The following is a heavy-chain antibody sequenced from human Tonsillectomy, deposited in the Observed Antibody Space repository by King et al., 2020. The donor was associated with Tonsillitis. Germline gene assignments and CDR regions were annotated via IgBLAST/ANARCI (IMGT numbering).Heavy chain of an antibody. CDR3: ASEVLMGAGFPFEY. D-gene: IGHD2-8*01. V-gene: IGHV3-11*01. Sequence: VQLVESGGGLVKPGGSLRLSCAASGFTFSDYYMNWVRQAPGKGLEWVSYISSSGSTIYYADSVKGRITISRDNAKNSLYLQMNSLRAEDTSVYYCASEVLMGAGFPFEYWGQGTLVTVSS. CDR1: GFTFSDYY. CDR2: ISSSGSTI. J-gene: IGHJ4*02.